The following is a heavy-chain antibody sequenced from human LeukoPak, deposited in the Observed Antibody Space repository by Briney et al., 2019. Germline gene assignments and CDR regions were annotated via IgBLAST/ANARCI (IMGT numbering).Heavy chain of an antibody. Sequence: ASVKVSCKAAGCTFSSYAISWVRQAPGQGLEWMGGIITTFGTANYAQKSQGRVTITTDESTSTAYMELSSMRSEDTAVYYCARSDPGLNYDFWSGYDYWGQGTLVTVSS. V-gene: IGHV1-69*05. CDR3: ARSDPGLNYDFWSGYDY. J-gene: IGHJ4*02. D-gene: IGHD3-3*01. CDR1: GCTFSSYA. CDR2: IITTFGTA.